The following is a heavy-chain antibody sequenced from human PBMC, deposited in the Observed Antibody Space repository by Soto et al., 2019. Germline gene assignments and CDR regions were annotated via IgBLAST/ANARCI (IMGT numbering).Heavy chain of an antibody. V-gene: IGHV1-18*01. CDR3: AKDDYGKNDGDSLAM. Sequence: QVQLVQSGAEVKKPGASVKVSCKASGYTFTSFGITWVRQAPGQGLEWMGWISVYNGKTNYAQKLQGRVTVTRDTSTNTAYMELRSLRSDDTAVYYCAKDDYGKNDGDSLAMWGQGTMVTVSS. CDR1: GYTFTSFG. J-gene: IGHJ3*01. D-gene: IGHD4-17*01. CDR2: ISVYNGKT.